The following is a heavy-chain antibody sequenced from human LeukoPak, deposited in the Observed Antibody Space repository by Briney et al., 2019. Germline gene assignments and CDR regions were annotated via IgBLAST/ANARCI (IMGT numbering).Heavy chain of an antibody. Sequence: GGSLRLSCAASGFTFSSYGMHWVRQAPGKGLEWVANIKQDGSEKYYVDSVKGRFTISRDNAKNSLYLQMNSLRAEDTAVYYCARGTLISYYYMDVWGKGTTVTVSS. CDR1: GFTFSSYG. V-gene: IGHV3-7*01. CDR2: IKQDGSEK. CDR3: ARGTLISYYYMDV. D-gene: IGHD3-10*01. J-gene: IGHJ6*03.